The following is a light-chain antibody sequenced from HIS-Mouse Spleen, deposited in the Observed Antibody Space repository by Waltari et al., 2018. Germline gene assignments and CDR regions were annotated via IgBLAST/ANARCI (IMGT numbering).Light chain of an antibody. CDR1: SSDVGSYTL. J-gene: IGLJ3*02. CDR3: CSYAGSSTLV. CDR2: EGS. V-gene: IGLV2-23*01. Sequence: QSALTQPASVSGSPGESITISCTGTSSDVGSYTLVSWYQQHPGKAPQPMVYEGSKRPSGVSNRFSGSKSGNTASLTISGLQAEDEADYYCCSYAGSSTLVFGGGTKLTVL.